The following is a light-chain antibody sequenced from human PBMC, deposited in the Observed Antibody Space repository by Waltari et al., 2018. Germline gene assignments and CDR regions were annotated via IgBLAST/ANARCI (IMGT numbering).Light chain of an antibody. CDR3: QQYGSSPPT. J-gene: IGKJ1*01. CDR2: GAS. Sequence: EIVLTQSPGTLSLSPGERATISCTASQSVSSSDLAWYQQKPGQAPRLLIYGASSRATGIPDRFSGSGSGTDFTLTISRLEPEDFAVYYCQQYGSSPPTFGQGTKVEIK. CDR1: QSVSSSD. V-gene: IGKV3-20*01.